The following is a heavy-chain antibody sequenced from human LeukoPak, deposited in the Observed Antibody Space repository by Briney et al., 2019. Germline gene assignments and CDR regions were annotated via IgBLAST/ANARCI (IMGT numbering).Heavy chain of an antibody. J-gene: IGHJ4*02. V-gene: IGHV3-64*01. CDR1: GFTFSSYA. Sequence: GGSLRLSCAASGFTFSSYAMHWVRQAPGKGLEYVSAISSNGGSTYYANSVKGRFTISRDNSKNTLYLQMGSLRAEDMAVCYCARPYSSSWYGPLDYWGQGTLVTVSS. CDR3: ARPYSSSWYGPLDY. CDR2: ISSNGGST. D-gene: IGHD6-13*01.